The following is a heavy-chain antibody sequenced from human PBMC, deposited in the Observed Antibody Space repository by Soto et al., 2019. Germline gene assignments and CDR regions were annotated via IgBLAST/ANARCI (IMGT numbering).Heavy chain of an antibody. V-gene: IGHV3-11*01. Sequence: GGSLRLSCAASGFTFSDYYMSWIRQAPGKGLEWVSYISSSGSTIYYADSVKGRFTISRDNAKNSLYLQMNSLRAEDTAVYYYARDKSDDILTGYYRGPPDYWGQGTLVTVSS. CDR1: GFTFSDYY. CDR2: ISSSGSTI. CDR3: ARDKSDDILTGYYRGPPDY. D-gene: IGHD3-9*01. J-gene: IGHJ4*02.